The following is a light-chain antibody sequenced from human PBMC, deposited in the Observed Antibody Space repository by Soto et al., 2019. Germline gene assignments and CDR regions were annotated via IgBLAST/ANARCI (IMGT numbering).Light chain of an antibody. CDR2: EVT. V-gene: IGLV2-14*03. Sequence: QSALTQPASVFGSPGQSITISCTGTSSDVGGYNFVSWYQQLPGKAPKLMIYEVTSRPSGVSNRFSGSKSGNTASLTISGLQPEDEAAYYCSTYTTSSTVVFGTGTKVTVL. J-gene: IGLJ1*01. CDR3: STYTTSSTVV. CDR1: SSDVGGYNF.